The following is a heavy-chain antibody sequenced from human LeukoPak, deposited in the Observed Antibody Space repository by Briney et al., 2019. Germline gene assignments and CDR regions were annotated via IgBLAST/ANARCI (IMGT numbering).Heavy chain of an antibody. V-gene: IGHV3-48*02. D-gene: IGHD3-10*01. CDR2: ISSRGTI. J-gene: IGHJ4*02. Sequence: PGGSLRLSCAASGFTFSTYSMKWVRQAPGKGLEWVSYISSRGTIYYADSVKGRFTISRDNAKNSLYLQMNGLRDEDTAVYYCARDQSDYYGSGSYSEGSYWGQGTLVTVSS. CDR1: GFTFSTYS. CDR3: ARDQSDYYGSGSYSEGSY.